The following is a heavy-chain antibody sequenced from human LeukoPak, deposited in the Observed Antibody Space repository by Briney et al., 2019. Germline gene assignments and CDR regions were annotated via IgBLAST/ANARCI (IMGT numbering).Heavy chain of an antibody. V-gene: IGHV1-69*06. CDR1: GGTFSSYA. CDR3: ARGNLDLYDYVWGSYPDRFDP. Sequence: SVKVSCKASGGTFSSYAISWVRQAPGQGLEWMGGIIPIFGTANYAQKFQGRVTITADKSTSTAYMELSSLRSEDTAVYYCARGNLDLYDYVWGSYPDRFDPWGQGTLVTVSS. CDR2: IIPIFGTA. D-gene: IGHD3-16*02. J-gene: IGHJ5*02.